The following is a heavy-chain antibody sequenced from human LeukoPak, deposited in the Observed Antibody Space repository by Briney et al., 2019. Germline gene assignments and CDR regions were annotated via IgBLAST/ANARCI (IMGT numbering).Heavy chain of an antibody. CDR1: GGSISGYY. D-gene: IGHD3-16*01. Sequence: SETLSLTCTVSGGSISGYYCSWIRQPPGKGLEWIGFIYYSGSTTYNPSLKSRVTISVDRSKNQFSLKLSSVTAADTAVYYCARALGGGWFDPWGQGTLVTVSS. V-gene: IGHV4-59*12. J-gene: IGHJ5*02. CDR3: ARALGGGWFDP. CDR2: IYYSGST.